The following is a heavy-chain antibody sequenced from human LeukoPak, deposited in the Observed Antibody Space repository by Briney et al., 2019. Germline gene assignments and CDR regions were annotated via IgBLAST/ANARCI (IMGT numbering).Heavy chain of an antibody. CDR3: ARDSLAARLSLDY. D-gene: IGHD6-6*01. Sequence: GGSLRLSCAASGFTFSSYAMHWVRQAPGKGLEWVAVISYDGSNKYYADSVKGRFTISRDNSKNTLYLQMNSPRAEDTAVYYCARDSLAARLSLDYWGQGTLVTVSS. CDR2: ISYDGSNK. V-gene: IGHV3-30*04. J-gene: IGHJ4*02. CDR1: GFTFSSYA.